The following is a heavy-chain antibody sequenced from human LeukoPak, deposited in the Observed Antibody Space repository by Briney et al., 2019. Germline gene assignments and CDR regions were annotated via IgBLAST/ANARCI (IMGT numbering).Heavy chain of an antibody. V-gene: IGHV3-23*01. D-gene: IGHD3-10*01. CDR2: ITGRGGNT. CDR3: AKDFLRNMVLGFDD. CDR1: GFAFASFA. Sequence: PGGSLRLSCAASGFAFASFALSWVRQAPGKGLEWVSTITGRGGNTYYADSVKGRFTVSRDNSKNTLYLQMNSLRGEDTAVYYCAKDFLRNMVLGFDDWGQGTLVTVSS. J-gene: IGHJ4*02.